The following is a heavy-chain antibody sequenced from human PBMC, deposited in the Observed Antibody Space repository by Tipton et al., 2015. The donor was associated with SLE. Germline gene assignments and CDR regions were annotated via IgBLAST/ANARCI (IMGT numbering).Heavy chain of an antibody. CDR1: GGSISSSNW. D-gene: IGHD6-19*01. CDR3: ARAGYSSGWYGRGFDN. CDR2: IYHSGST. J-gene: IGHJ4*02. Sequence: TLSLTCAVSGGSISSSNWWTWVRQSPDKGLEWIGEIYHSGSTTYNPSLESRVATSVDTSKNQFSLNLTSVTAADTALYYCARAGYSSGWYGRGFDNWGQGTLVTVSS. V-gene: IGHV4-4*02.